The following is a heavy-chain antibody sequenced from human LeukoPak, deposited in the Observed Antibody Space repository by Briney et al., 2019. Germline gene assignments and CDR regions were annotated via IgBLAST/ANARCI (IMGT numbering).Heavy chain of an antibody. CDR1: GGSISSYY. CDR3: ARGYSSGWYGSDY. Sequence: SETLSLTCTVSGGSISSYYWSWIRQPPGKGLEWIGYIYYSGSTNYNPSLKSRVTISVDKSKNQFSLKLSSVTAADTAVYYCARGYSSGWYGSDYWGQGTLVTVSS. V-gene: IGHV4-59*12. J-gene: IGHJ4*02. CDR2: IYYSGST. D-gene: IGHD6-19*01.